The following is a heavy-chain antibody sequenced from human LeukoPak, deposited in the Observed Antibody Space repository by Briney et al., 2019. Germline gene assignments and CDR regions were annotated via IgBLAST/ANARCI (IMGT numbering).Heavy chain of an antibody. CDR2: INPNSGGT. Sequence: ASVKVSCKASGYTFTGYYMHWVRQAPGQGLEWMGWINPNSGGTNYAQKFQGRVTMTRDTSISTAYMELSRLRSDDTAVYYCARDLIHSDVVATPDAFDLWGQGTMVTVSS. V-gene: IGHV1-2*02. D-gene: IGHD5-12*01. J-gene: IGHJ3*01. CDR1: GYTFTGYY. CDR3: ARDLIHSDVVATPDAFDL.